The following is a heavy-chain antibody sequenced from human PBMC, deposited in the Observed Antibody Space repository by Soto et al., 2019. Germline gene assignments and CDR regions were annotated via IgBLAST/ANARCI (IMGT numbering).Heavy chain of an antibody. CDR3: ARDPPDAGSLYLVRGFDP. Sequence: SQTLSLTCAISGDSVSSNSAAWNWIRQSPSRGLEWLGRTYYRSKWYNDYAVSVKSRITINPDTSKNQFSLQLNSVTPEDTAVYYCARDPPDAGSLYLVRGFDPWGQGTLVTVSS. J-gene: IGHJ5*02. CDR1: GDSVSSNSAA. D-gene: IGHD6-13*01. CDR2: TYYRSKWYN. V-gene: IGHV6-1*01.